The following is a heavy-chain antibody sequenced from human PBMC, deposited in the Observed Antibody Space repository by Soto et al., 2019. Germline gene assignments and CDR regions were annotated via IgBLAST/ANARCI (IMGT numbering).Heavy chain of an antibody. CDR1: GLTFRAFS. CDR2: ISGSGGST. J-gene: IGHJ4*02. Sequence: EVQLLESGGGLVQPGGSLRLSCAASGLTFRAFSMSWVRQPPGKGLEWVSGISGSGGSTYYADSVKGRFTISRDSSSNTLYLQMSSLRAADTAVYYCAKSRGDSWYLSYYDYWGQGTLVTVSS. V-gene: IGHV3-23*01. CDR3: AKSRGDSWYLSYYDY. D-gene: IGHD3-22*01.